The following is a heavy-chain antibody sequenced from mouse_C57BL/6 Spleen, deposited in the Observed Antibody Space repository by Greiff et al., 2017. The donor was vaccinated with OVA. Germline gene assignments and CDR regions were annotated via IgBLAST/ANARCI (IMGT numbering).Heavy chain of an antibody. CDR3: ARRGNYYGSSHLAMDY. D-gene: IGHD1-1*01. Sequence: QVQLQQPGAELVMPGASVKLSCKASGYTFTSYWMHWVKQRPGQGLEWIGEIDPSDSYTNYNQKFKGKSTLTVDKSSSTAYMQLSSLTSEDSAVYYGARRGNYYGSSHLAMDYWGQGTSVTVSS. CDR1: GYTFTSYW. V-gene: IGHV1-69*01. J-gene: IGHJ4*01. CDR2: IDPSDSYT.